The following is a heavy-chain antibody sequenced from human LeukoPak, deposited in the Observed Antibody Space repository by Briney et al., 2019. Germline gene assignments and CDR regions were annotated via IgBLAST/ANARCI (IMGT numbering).Heavy chain of an antibody. Sequence: GGSLRLSCAASGFPLSSYAMSWVRQGPGKGLEWVSAISGSGGSTYYADSVKGRFTISRDNSKNTLYLQMNSLRAEDTAIYYCATYRQVLLPFESWGQGTLVTVSS. V-gene: IGHV3-23*01. J-gene: IGHJ4*02. CDR3: ATYRQVLLPFES. CDR2: ISGSGGST. CDR1: GFPLSSYA. D-gene: IGHD2-8*02.